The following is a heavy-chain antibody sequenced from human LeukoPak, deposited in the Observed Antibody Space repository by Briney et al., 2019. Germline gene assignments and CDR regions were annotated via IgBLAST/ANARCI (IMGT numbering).Heavy chain of an antibody. D-gene: IGHD2-15*01. CDR2: IYYSGST. V-gene: IGHV4-39*01. CDR1: VGSISSSGYY. J-gene: IGHJ4*02. Sequence: KSSETLSLTCTVSVGSISSSGYYWGWIRQPPGKGLEWIGSIYYSGSTYYNPSLKSRVTISLDTSQNQFSLKLSSVTAADTAVYYCARQQSCSGGTCYFYFDSWGQGTLVTVSS. CDR3: ARQQSCSGGTCYFYFDS.